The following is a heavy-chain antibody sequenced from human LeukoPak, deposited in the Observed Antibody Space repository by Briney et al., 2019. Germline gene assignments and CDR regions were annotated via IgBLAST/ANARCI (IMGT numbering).Heavy chain of an antibody. J-gene: IGHJ6*02. CDR1: GFTFSSYA. CDR2: IIGSGGST. V-gene: IGHV3-23*01. CDR3: AREIATIFGVAENGMDV. Sequence: GGSLRLSCAASGFTFSSYAMSWVRQAPGKGLEWVSAIIGSGGSTFYADSVKGRFTISRDNSKNTLYLQMYSLSADDTAVYYCAREIATIFGVAENGMDVWGQGTTVTVSS. D-gene: IGHD3-3*01.